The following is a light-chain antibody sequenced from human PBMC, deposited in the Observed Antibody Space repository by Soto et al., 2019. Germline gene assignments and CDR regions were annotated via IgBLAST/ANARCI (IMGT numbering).Light chain of an antibody. CDR1: HSFSSY. CDR3: QQSYSTPWT. J-gene: IGKJ1*01. Sequence: DIQMTQSPSSLSASVGDRVTITCRTSHSFSSYLTWYQQKPGKAPKLLIYAASSLESGVPSRFSGSGSGTDFTLTISSLQPEDFATYYCQQSYSTPWTFGQGTTVEIK. CDR2: AAS. V-gene: IGKV1-39*01.